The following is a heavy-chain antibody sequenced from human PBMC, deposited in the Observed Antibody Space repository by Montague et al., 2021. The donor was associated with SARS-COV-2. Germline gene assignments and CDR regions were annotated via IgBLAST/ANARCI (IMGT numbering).Heavy chain of an antibody. CDR1: GFTFGDYV. Sequence: SLRLSCAASGFTFGDYVLTWVRQAPGKGLEWVGFIRSKAHGETTEFAASVKDRFSISRDDSKSVAYLQMNSLKIEDTAVYYCTRAPQNGWGQGTLVTVSS. CDR2: IRSKAHGETT. V-gene: IGHV3-49*04. D-gene: IGHD2-8*01. CDR3: TRAPQNG. J-gene: IGHJ4*02.